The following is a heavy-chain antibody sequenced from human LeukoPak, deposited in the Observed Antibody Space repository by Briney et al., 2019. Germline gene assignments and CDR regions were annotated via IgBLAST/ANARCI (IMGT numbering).Heavy chain of an antibody. V-gene: IGHV3-23*01. Sequence: PGGSLRLSCAASGFTFRNYAMSWVRQAPGKGLEWVSAFSGSAGSTDYADSVKGRFTISRDNSKNTLYLQMSSLRVDDTAIYYCVKGRNYDGNPSNLPWGQGTLVTVSS. CDR3: VKGRNYDGNPSNLP. CDR1: GFTFRNYA. J-gene: IGHJ5*02. D-gene: IGHD4-23*01. CDR2: FSGSAGST.